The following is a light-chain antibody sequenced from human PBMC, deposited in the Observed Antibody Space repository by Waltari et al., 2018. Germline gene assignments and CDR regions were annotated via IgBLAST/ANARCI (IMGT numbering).Light chain of an antibody. CDR1: TSDVGNYDL. V-gene: IGLV2-23*02. J-gene: IGLJ1*01. Sequence: QSALTQPASVSGTPGQSITISCTGTTSDVGNYDLVSWYQQHPGKAPKLLLCEVNKRPSGFSSRFSGAKSGNTASLTISGLQAEDEADYYCCSYAGRGTYVFGSGTKVTVL. CDR3: CSYAGRGTYV. CDR2: EVN.